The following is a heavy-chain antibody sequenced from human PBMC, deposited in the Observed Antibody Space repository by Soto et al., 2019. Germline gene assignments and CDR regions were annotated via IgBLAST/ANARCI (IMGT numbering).Heavy chain of an antibody. J-gene: IGHJ4*02. CDR2: IKSKNDGGTT. D-gene: IGHD2-2*01. CDR3: TSAGQYCTSTTCKAY. CDR1: GFGFTNSW. Sequence: GGSLRLSCAASGFGFTNSWMDWVRQAPGKGLEWVGRIKSKNDGGTTDYAAPVQGRFTISRDDSKTTIYLQMNSLKTEDTAVYYCTSAGQYCTSTTCKAYWGQGTPVTVSS. V-gene: IGHV3-15*07.